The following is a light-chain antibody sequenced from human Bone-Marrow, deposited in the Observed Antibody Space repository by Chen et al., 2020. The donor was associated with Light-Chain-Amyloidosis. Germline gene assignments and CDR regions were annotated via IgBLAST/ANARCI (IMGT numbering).Light chain of an antibody. Sequence: QSALTQPPSASGSPGQSVTISCTGTSSDVGVYNSVSWYQQHPGNAPKLMIYDVSNRPSGVSNRFSGSKSGNTASLTISGLQAEDEADYYCSSYTSSSTLDVVFGGGTKLTVL. V-gene: IGLV2-14*03. CDR2: DVS. CDR3: SSYTSSSTLDVV. J-gene: IGLJ2*01. CDR1: SSDVGVYNS.